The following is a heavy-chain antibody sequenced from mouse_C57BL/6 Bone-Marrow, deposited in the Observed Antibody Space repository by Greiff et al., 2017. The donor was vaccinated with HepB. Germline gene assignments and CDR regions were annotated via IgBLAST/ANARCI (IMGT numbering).Heavy chain of an antibody. J-gene: IGHJ3*01. D-gene: IGHD2-1*01. CDR2: IYPRSGNT. CDR1: GYTFTSYG. V-gene: IGHV1-81*01. CDR3: ARKGNSWFAY. Sequence: QVQLQQSGAELARPGASVKLSCKASGYTFTSYGISWVKQRTGQGLEWIGAIYPRSGNTYYNEKFKGKATLTADKSSRTAYMELRSLTSEDSAVYFCARKGNSWFAYWGQGTLVTVSA.